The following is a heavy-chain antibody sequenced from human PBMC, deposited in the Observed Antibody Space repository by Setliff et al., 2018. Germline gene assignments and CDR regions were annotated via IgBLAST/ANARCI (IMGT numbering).Heavy chain of an antibody. J-gene: IGHJ4*02. V-gene: IGHV3-23*01. CDR1: GFTFSRYA. D-gene: IGHD3-10*01. CDR3: AKDITMVVTPAFDN. Sequence: GGSLRLSCVASGFTFSRYAMSWVRQAPGKGLEWVSSSSSDGGSTYYADSVKGRFTISRDNSKNTLYLQMNSLRAEDTAVYFCAKDITMVVTPAFDNWGQGTLVTVSS. CDR2: SSSDGGST.